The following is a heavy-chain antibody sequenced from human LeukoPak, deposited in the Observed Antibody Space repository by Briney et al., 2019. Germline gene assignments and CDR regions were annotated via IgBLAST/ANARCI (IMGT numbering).Heavy chain of an antibody. Sequence: HSGGSLRLSCAASGFTFSSYAMHWVRQAPGKGLEWVAVISYDGSNKYYADSVKGRFTISRDNSKSTLYLQMNSLRAEDTAVYYCARDPYYYDSSGYYGSDCWGQGTLVTVSS. J-gene: IGHJ4*02. V-gene: IGHV3-30*04. D-gene: IGHD3-22*01. CDR3: ARDPYYYDSSGYYGSDC. CDR2: ISYDGSNK. CDR1: GFTFSSYA.